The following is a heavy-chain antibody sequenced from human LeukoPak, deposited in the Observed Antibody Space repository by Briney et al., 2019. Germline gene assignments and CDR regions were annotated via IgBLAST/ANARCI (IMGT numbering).Heavy chain of an antibody. Sequence: GGSLRLSCVGSGFSFSSFAMSWVRQGPGRGLELVSTISGGGRLTYYADSVKGRFTISRDGSKNMQFLEMSSLRPEDTAVYFCAKRITATTGFYFDSWGQGALVTVSA. CDR2: ISGGGRLT. CDR1: GFSFSSFA. D-gene: IGHD1-26*01. V-gene: IGHV3-23*01. J-gene: IGHJ4*02. CDR3: AKRITATTGFYFDS.